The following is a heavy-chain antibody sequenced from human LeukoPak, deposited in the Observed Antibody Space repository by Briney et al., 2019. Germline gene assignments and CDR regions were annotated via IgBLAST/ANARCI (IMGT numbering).Heavy chain of an antibody. CDR2: ISSSSSTI. Sequence: GGSLRLSCAASGFTFSSYSMNWVRQAPGKGLEWVSYISSSSSTIYYADSVKGRFTISRDNAKNSLYLQMNSLRAEDTAVYYCARSPLIIQWTTPYMDVWGKGTTVTVSS. CDR1: GFTFSSYS. CDR3: ARSPLIIQWTTPYMDV. V-gene: IGHV3-48*04. D-gene: IGHD5-12*01. J-gene: IGHJ6*03.